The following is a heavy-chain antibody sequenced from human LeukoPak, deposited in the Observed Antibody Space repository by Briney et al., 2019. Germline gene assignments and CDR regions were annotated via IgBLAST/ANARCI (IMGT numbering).Heavy chain of an antibody. CDR1: GFTFSSYA. V-gene: IGHV3-23*01. Sequence: GGSLRLSCAASGFTFSSYAMSWVRQAPGKGLEWVSTVSGGGGTTYYADSVKGRFTISRDNSKNTLFLQMNSLRAEDTAIYYCVRDGSSWGNFDYWGQGTLVSVSS. D-gene: IGHD7-27*01. CDR3: VRDGSSWGNFDY. CDR2: VSGGGGTT. J-gene: IGHJ4*02.